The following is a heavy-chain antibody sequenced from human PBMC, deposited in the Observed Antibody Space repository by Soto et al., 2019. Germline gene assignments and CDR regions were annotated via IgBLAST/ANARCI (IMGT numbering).Heavy chain of an antibody. J-gene: IGHJ5*02. D-gene: IGHD1-26*01. Sequence: EVQLVESGGGLVQPGGSLRLSCAASGFSFSSYWMHWVRQVPGKGLVWVSRINSDGSTTTYADSVKGRFTISRDNAKNTLYLQMNSLRVEDTAVYYCARGLTGSYNWFDPWGQGTLVTVSS. V-gene: IGHV3-74*01. CDR2: INSDGSTT. CDR1: GFSFSSYW. CDR3: ARGLTGSYNWFDP.